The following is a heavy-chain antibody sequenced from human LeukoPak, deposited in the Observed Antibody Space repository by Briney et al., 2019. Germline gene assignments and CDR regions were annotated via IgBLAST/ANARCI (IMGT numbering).Heavy chain of an antibody. CDR1: GFTFDDYG. CDR3: ARSPTVTIPLTMDV. D-gene: IGHD4-17*01. V-gene: IGHV3-20*04. CDR2: INWNGGST. J-gene: IGHJ6*03. Sequence: GGSLRLSCAASGFTFDDYGMSWVRHAPEKGLEWVSGINWNGGSTGYADSVKGRFTISRDNAKNSLYLQMNSLRAEDTALYYCARSPTVTIPLTMDVWGEGTTVTVSS.